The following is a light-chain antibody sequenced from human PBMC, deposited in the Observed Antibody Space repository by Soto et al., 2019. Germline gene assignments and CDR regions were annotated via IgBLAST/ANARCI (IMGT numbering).Light chain of an antibody. CDR1: ISNIGTNY. Sequence: SVPRPPASGSGTPGQRFIISCSGSISNIGTNYVYWYQQLPGTAPKFLIYRSNQRPAGVPDRFYASKSGTSATLAISGLRSEDEADYYCAAWDDSLSGLVFGTGTKVTGL. J-gene: IGLJ1*01. CDR2: RSN. V-gene: IGLV1-47*01. CDR3: AAWDDSLSGLV.